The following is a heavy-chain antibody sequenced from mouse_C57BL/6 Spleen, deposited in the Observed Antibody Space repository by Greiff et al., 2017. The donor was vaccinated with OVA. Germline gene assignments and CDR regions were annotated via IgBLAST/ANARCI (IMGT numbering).Heavy chain of an antibody. Sequence: QVQLKQPGAELVKPGASVKVSCKASGYTFTSYWMHWVKQRPGQGLEWIGRIHPSDSDTNYNQKFKGKATLTVDKSSSTAYMQLSSLTSEDSAVYYCAWGYYGSSSDYWGQGTTLTVSS. CDR3: AWGYYGSSSDY. V-gene: IGHV1-74*01. CDR2: IHPSDSDT. CDR1: GYTFTSYW. D-gene: IGHD1-1*01. J-gene: IGHJ2*01.